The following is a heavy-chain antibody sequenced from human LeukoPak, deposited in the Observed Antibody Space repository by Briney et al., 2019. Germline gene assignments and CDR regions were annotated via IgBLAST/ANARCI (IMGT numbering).Heavy chain of an antibody. D-gene: IGHD2-15*01. CDR2: INQVGTET. Sequence: GGSLRLSCAVSGFTFTNYYMSWVRQAPGKGLEWVADINQVGTETFYVDSVKGRFTISRDNAKNSLYLQMSSLRAEDTAVYYCAQLLLRGPTAWGQGTLVTVSS. V-gene: IGHV3-7*01. CDR3: AQLLLRGPTA. CDR1: GFTFTNYY. J-gene: IGHJ4*02.